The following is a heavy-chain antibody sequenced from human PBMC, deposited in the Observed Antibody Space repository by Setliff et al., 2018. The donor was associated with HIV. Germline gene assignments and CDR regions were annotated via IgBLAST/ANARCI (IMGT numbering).Heavy chain of an antibody. CDR3: ARVRLTMIMMVDYFDQ. J-gene: IGHJ4*02. CDR2: INHSGST. Sequence: SETLSLTCAVYVESFSGFYWSWIRQPPGKGLEWIGEINHSGSTNYNPSLKSRVTLSADTSKNQLSLSLTSVTAADTAVYYCARVRLTMIMMVDYFDQWGQGTLVTVSS. CDR1: VESFSGFY. V-gene: IGHV4-34*01. D-gene: IGHD3-22*01.